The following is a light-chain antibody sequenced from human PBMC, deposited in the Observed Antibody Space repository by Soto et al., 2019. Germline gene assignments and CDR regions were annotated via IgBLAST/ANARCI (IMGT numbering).Light chain of an antibody. J-gene: IGKJ4*01. CDR3: QQSHNAPLT. Sequence: DIQMIQSPSSLSASVGDRVTIYCRASQSIARHLNWYQQKPGATPKLLIYTASTLQSDVPSRFSASGSERDFTLTISDLQPEDFAIYYCQQSHNAPLTLGGGTKLEIK. CDR2: TAS. V-gene: IGKV1-39*01. CDR1: QSIARH.